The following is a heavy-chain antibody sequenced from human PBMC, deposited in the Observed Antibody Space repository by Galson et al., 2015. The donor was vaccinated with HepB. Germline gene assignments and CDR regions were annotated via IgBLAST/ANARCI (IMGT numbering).Heavy chain of an antibody. J-gene: IGHJ4*02. V-gene: IGHV4-30-4*01. D-gene: IGHD5-18*01. CDR1: GGSISSGGYY. CDR3: ARVRGSYGYPYYFDY. Sequence: TLSLTCAVSGGSISSGGYYWSWIRQPPGKGLEWIGYIYYSGSTYYNPSLKSRVTISVDTSKNQFSLKLSSVTAADTAVYYCARVRGSYGYPYYFDYWGQGTLVTVSS. CDR2: IYYSGST.